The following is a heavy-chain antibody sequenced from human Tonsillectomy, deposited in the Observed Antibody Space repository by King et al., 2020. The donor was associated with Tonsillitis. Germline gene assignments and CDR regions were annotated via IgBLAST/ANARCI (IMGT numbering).Heavy chain of an antibody. CDR1: GGSISSSDHF. CDR2: MSYSGTS. CDR3: ARYVSGSFDY. V-gene: IGHV4-39*01. Sequence: HLQLQESGPGVVKPSETLSLTCTVSGGSISSSDHFWAWIRQPPGKGLEWIGDMSYSGTSFYNPSLKSRITISGGTSENRFSLKLKSVTAADTAVYFCARYVSGSFDYWGQGALVTVSS. J-gene: IGHJ4*02. D-gene: IGHD1-26*01.